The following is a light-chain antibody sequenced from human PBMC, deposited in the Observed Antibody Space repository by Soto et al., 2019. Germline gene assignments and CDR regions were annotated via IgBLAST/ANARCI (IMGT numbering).Light chain of an antibody. CDR3: SSYATGGSYV. CDR1: SSDVGGYNS. V-gene: IGLV2-14*01. J-gene: IGLJ1*01. CDR2: DVS. Sequence: QSVLTQPACVSGSPGQSIAISCTGTSSDVGGYNSVSWYQQHPGKAPKLLIYDVSNRPSGVSNRFSGSKSGNTASLTISGLEAEDEADYYCSSYATGGSYVFGTGTKLTVL.